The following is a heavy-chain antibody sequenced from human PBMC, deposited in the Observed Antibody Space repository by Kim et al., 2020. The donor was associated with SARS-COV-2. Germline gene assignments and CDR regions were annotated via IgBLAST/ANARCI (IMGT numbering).Heavy chain of an antibody. V-gene: IGHV3-30*07. Sequence: RFTISKDNSKNTLYLQMNSLRAEDTAVYYCARDGANIVVVPAAYYYYYMDVWGKGTTVTVSS. D-gene: IGHD2-2*01. CDR3: ARDGANIVVVPAAYYYYYMDV. J-gene: IGHJ6*03.